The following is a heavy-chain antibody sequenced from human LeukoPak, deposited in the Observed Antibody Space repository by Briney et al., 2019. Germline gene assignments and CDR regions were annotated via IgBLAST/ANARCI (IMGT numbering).Heavy chain of an antibody. CDR3: ARHLSGYISSLAY. J-gene: IGHJ4*02. CDR2: INSDGTST. V-gene: IGHV3-74*01. CDR1: RFTFSNYW. D-gene: IGHD6-6*01. Sequence: GGSLRLSCAASRFTFSNYWMHWVRQAPGKGLVWVSRINSDGTSTSYADSVKGRFTISRDNARNTLYLQMNSLRAEDTAVYYCARHLSGYISSLAYWGQGTLVTVSS.